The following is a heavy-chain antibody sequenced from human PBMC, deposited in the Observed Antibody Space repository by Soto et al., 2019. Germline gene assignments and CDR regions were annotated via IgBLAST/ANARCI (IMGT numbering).Heavy chain of an antibody. CDR3: AIDIVATGYYYGMDV. Sequence: SETLSLTCAGYGGSFSGYYWSWIRQTPGKGLEWLGEINHRGSTNYNPSLKSRVTMTRDTSISTAYMELSRLRSDDTAVYYCAIDIVATGYYYGMDVWGQGTTVTVSS. J-gene: IGHJ6*02. CDR1: GGSFSGYY. D-gene: IGHD5-12*01. V-gene: IGHV4-34*10. CDR2: INHRGST.